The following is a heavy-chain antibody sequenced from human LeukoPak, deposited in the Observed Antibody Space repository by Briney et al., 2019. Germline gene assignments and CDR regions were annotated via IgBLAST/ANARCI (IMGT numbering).Heavy chain of an antibody. D-gene: IGHD6-19*01. CDR1: GFTFSNAW. J-gene: IGHJ3*02. V-gene: IGHV3-21*01. CDR3: ARSVADGAFDI. CDR2: ISSSSSYI. Sequence: PGGSLRLSCAASGFTFSNAWMSWVRQAPGKGLEWVSSISSSSSYIYYADSVKGRFTISRDDAKNSLYQQMNSLRAEDTAVYYCARSVADGAFDIWGQGTMVTVSS.